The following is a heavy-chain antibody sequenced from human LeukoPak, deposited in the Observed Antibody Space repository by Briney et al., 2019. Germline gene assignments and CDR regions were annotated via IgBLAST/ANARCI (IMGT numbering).Heavy chain of an antibody. CDR2: IGTAGDT. J-gene: IGHJ4*02. Sequence: PGGSLRLSCAASGFTFSSYDMHWVRQATGKGLEWVSAIGTAGDTYYPGSVKGRFTISRENAKNSLYLQMNSLKTEDTAVYYCTTDPDIVVVTAINYWGQGTLVTVSS. CDR3: TTDPDIVVVTAINY. V-gene: IGHV3-13*01. D-gene: IGHD2-21*02. CDR1: GFTFSSYD.